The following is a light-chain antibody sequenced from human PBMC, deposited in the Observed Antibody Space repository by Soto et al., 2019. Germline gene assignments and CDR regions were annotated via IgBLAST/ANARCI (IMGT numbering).Light chain of an antibody. J-gene: IGKJ4*01. CDR1: QDISKW. Sequence: DIQMTQSPSSVSASVGDRVTITCRASQDISKWLAWYPQRPGKAPNLVTYAASSLQTGVPSRFSGGGFGTDFTLTISSLQPEDFATYYCQQTKSYPLAFGGGTKVEIK. CDR3: QQTKSYPLA. CDR2: AAS. V-gene: IGKV1-12*01.